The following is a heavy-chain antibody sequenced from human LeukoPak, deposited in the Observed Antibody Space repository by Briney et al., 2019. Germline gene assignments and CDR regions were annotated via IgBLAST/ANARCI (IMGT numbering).Heavy chain of an antibody. CDR1: GYTFTSYA. CDR3: ARDRNWKFLTPGYGMDG. V-gene: IGHV1-3*01. D-gene: IGHD1-20*01. CDR2: INAGNGNT. J-gene: IGHJ6*02. Sequence: GASVKVSCKASGYTFTSYAMHWVRQAPGQRLEWMGWINAGNGNTKYSQKFQGRVTITRDTSASTAYMELSSLRSEDTAVYYCARDRNWKFLTPGYGMDGWGQGTTVTVSS.